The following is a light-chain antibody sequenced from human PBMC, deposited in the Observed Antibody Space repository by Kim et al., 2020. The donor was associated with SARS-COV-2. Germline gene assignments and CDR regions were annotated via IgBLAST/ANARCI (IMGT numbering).Light chain of an antibody. CDR1: QSGTSW. Sequence: AAVGDTVTITCRASQSGTSWLDWYQKKPGKAPKLLIYKMFNLESGVPSRFSGTGDGTEFTLTISSLQPDDFATYYCQQYQTYPLTFGGGTKVDIK. V-gene: IGKV1-5*03. CDR2: KMF. J-gene: IGKJ4*01. CDR3: QQYQTYPLT.